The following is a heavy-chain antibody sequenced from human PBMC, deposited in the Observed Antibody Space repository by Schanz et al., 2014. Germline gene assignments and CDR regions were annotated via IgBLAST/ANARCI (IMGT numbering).Heavy chain of an antibody. CDR3: AIIGVMVAVAGTRADY. V-gene: IGHV3-48*04. Sequence: EVRLVESGGGLVQPGGSLRLSCAASGFTFSSYAMTWVRQAPGKGLEWVSDISSGSSYANYADSVKGRFTISRDNAKNSLFLQMNRLRAEDTALYYCAIIGVMVAVAGTRADYWGQGTLVTVSS. J-gene: IGHJ4*02. CDR1: GFTFSSYA. D-gene: IGHD6-19*01. CDR2: ISSGSSYA.